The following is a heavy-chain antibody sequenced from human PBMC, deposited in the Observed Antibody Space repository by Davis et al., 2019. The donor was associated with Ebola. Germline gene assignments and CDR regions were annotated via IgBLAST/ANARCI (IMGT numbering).Heavy chain of an antibody. CDR2: ISYDGSNK. D-gene: IGHD1-7*01. CDR1: GFTFSSYA. J-gene: IGHJ3*02. V-gene: IGHV3-30-3*01. Sequence: PGGSLRLSCAASGFTFSSYAMHWVRQAPGKGLEWVAVISYDGSNKYYADSVKGRFTISRDNSKNTLYLQMNSLRAEDTALYHCARGKLGDAFDIWGQGTMVTVSS. CDR3: ARGKLGDAFDI.